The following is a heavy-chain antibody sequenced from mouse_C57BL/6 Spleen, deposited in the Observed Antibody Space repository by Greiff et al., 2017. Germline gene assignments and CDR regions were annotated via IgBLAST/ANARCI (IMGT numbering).Heavy chain of an antibody. V-gene: IGHV5-6*01. J-gene: IGHJ2*01. Sequence: EVQGVESGGDLVKPGGSLKLSCAASGFTFSSYGMSWVRPTPDTRLEWVATLSSGGSYTSYPDSVKGRFTISRDNAKNTLYLQMSSLKSEDTAMYYCASHDDYGRDYWGQGTTLTVSA. CDR2: LSSGGSYT. CDR3: ASHDDYGRDY. D-gene: IGHD2-4*01. CDR1: GFTFSSYG.